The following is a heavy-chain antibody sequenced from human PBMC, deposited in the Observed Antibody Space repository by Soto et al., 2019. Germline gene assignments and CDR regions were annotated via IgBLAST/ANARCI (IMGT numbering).Heavy chain of an antibody. CDR3: ARDAGPPAAGTVVLDY. Sequence: QVQLVQSGAEVKKPGSSVKVSCKASGGTFSSYAISWVRQAPGQGLEWMGGIIPIFGTANYAQKFQGRVTITADESTSTADMELSSLRSEDTAVYYCARDAGPPAAGTVVLDYWGQGTLVTVSS. CDR2: IIPIFGTA. J-gene: IGHJ4*02. D-gene: IGHD6-13*01. V-gene: IGHV1-69*12. CDR1: GGTFSSYA.